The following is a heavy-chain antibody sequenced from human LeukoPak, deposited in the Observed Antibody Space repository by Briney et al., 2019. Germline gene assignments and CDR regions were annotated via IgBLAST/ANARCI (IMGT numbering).Heavy chain of an antibody. D-gene: IGHD6-13*01. V-gene: IGHV4-4*02. J-gene: IGHJ4*02. CDR1: GGSISRGNW. CDR3: AKKAAASAAVY. Sequence: SETLSLTCAVSGGSISRGNWWSWVRQPPGKGPEWIGEIYHSGSTNYNPSLKSRVTSSVDTSKNQFSLKLSSVTAADTAVYYCAKKAAASAAVYWGQGTLVTVSS. CDR2: IYHSGST.